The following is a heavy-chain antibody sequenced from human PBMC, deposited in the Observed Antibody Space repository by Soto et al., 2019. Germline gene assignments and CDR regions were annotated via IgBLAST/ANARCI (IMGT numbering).Heavy chain of an antibody. D-gene: IGHD3-10*01. Sequence: SVKVSCKASGGTFSSYAISWVRQAPGQGLEWMGGIIPIFGTANYAQKFQGRVTITADESTSTAYMELSSLRSEDTAVYYCARDMVGVKTFYYWGQGTLVTVSS. J-gene: IGHJ4*02. CDR1: GGTFSSYA. CDR3: ARDMVGVKTFYY. CDR2: IIPIFGTA. V-gene: IGHV1-69*13.